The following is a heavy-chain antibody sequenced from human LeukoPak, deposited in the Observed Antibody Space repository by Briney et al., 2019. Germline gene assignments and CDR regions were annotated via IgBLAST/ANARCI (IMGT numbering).Heavy chain of an antibody. V-gene: IGHV3-7*01. Sequence: DSVKGRFTISRDNAKNSLYLQMNTLRAEDTAVYYCARVCLEASGADFWGQGTLVTVSS. D-gene: IGHD3/OR15-3a*01. J-gene: IGHJ4*02. CDR3: ARVCLEASGADF.